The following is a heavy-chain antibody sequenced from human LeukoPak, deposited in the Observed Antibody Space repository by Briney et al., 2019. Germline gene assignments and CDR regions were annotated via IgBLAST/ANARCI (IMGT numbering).Heavy chain of an antibody. D-gene: IGHD4-17*01. V-gene: IGHV1-24*01. J-gene: IGHJ6*02. Sequence: ASVKVSCKVSGHTLSELAMYWVRQAPGKGLEWMGGFDPEHGKTSYEQTLQDRVTMTRDTSTDTAYMELSGLTSEDTAVYYCATDTTTADRGLYHYYGLDVWGQGTAVTVSS. CDR1: GHTLSELA. CDR2: FDPEHGKT. CDR3: ATDTTTADRGLYHYYGLDV.